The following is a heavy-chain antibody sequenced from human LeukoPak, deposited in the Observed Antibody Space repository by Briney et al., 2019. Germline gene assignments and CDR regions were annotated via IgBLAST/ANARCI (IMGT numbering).Heavy chain of an antibody. V-gene: IGHV3-23*01. CDR1: GFTFSSYA. D-gene: IGHD1-26*01. CDR3: AKSLSGSYWD. Sequence: PGGSLRLSCAASGFTFSSYAMSWVRQAPGKGLEWVSSISDSTGSTYYADSVKGRFTISRDNSKNTLYLQMSSLRAEDTAVYYCAKSLSGSYWDWGQGTTVTVS. J-gene: IGHJ6*02. CDR2: ISDSTGST.